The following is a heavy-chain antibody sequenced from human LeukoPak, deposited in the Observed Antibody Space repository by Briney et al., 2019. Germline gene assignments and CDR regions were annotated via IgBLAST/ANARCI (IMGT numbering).Heavy chain of an antibody. CDR1: GFTFSSYE. CDR2: ISSSGSTI. J-gene: IGHJ6*02. V-gene: IGHV3-48*03. Sequence: GGSLRLSCAASGFTFSSYEMNWVRQAPGKGLEWVSYISSSGSTIYYADSVKGRFTISRDNAKNSLYLQMNSLRSEDTAVYYCARADCGGDCRDPYYYYGMDVWGQGTTVTVSS. CDR3: ARADCGGDCRDPYYYYGMDV. D-gene: IGHD2-21*02.